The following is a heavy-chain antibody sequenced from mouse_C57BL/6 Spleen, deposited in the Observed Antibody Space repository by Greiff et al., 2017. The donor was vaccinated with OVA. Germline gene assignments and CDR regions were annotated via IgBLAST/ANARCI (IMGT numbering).Heavy chain of an antibody. Sequence: EVQVVESGGGLVKPGGSLKLSCAASGFTFSSYAMSWVRQTPEKRLEWVATISDGGSYTYYPDNVKGRFTISRDNAKNNLYLQMSHLKSEDTAMYYCAREAWDYDLAYWGQGTLVTVSA. CDR1: GFTFSSYA. D-gene: IGHD2-4*01. J-gene: IGHJ3*01. CDR3: AREAWDYDLAY. V-gene: IGHV5-4*01. CDR2: ISDGGSYT.